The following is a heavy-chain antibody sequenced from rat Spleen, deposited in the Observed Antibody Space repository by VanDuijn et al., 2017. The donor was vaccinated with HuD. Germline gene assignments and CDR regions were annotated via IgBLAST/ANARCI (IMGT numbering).Heavy chain of an antibody. V-gene: IGHV5-27*01. CDR2: ISTGGGST. J-gene: IGHJ3*01. Sequence: EVQLVESGGGLVQPGRSPKLSCAASGFTFSNSYMAWVRQAPTKGLEWVAYISTGGGSTYYRDSVKGRFTISRDDAKSTLYLQMDSLRSEDTATYYCTRRPYYDGAYYPFAYWGQGTLVTVSS. CDR1: GFTFSNSY. D-gene: IGHD1-12*02. CDR3: TRRPYYDGAYYPFAY.